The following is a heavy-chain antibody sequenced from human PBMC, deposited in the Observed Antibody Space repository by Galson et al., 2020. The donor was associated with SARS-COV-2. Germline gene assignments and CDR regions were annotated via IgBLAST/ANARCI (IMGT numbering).Heavy chain of an antibody. CDR2: LYPDDSYS. CDR1: GYSFTNYW. J-gene: IGHJ4*02. D-gene: IGHD6-19*01. V-gene: IGHV5-51*01. CDR3: ARHGASSGWYEGIDY. Sequence: GESLKISCKGSGYSFTNYWIGWLRQTPGKGLEWLGILYPDDSYSIYSPSFQGQVTISADKSVSTAYLQWSYLQASDTAIYYCARHGASSGWYEGIDYWGQGTLVTVSS.